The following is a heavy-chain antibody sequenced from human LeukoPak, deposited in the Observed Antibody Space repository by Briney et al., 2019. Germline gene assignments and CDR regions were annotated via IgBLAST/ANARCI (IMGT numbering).Heavy chain of an antibody. CDR1: GYTFTSYG. CDR3: ARDMSTRVTPISYAFDV. CDR2: ISAYNGNT. Sequence: ASVKVSCKASGYTFTSYGISWVRQAPGQGLEWMGWISAYNGNTNYAQKLQGRVTMTRDTSTTTLYMELSSLRSGDTAVYYCARDMSTRVTPISYAFDVWGQGTMVTVSS. D-gene: IGHD4-23*01. J-gene: IGHJ3*01. V-gene: IGHV1-18*01.